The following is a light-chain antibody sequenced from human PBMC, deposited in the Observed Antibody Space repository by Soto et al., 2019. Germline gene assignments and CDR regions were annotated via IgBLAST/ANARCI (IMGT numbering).Light chain of an antibody. CDR2: QAS. Sequence: DIQMTQSPSTLSASVGDRVTITCRASQSITSWLAWYQQKPGKAPKLLIYQASSLESGVPSRFSGSASGTEFTLTISSLQPADVATYYCQQYNSYPWTFGQGTKVEIK. V-gene: IGKV1-5*03. CDR3: QQYNSYPWT. CDR1: QSITSW. J-gene: IGKJ1*01.